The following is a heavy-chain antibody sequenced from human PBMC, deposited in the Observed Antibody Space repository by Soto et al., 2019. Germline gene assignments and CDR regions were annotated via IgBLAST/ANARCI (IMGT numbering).Heavy chain of an antibody. CDR3: AKDRRGYCSSTIDP. CDR1: GFTFDDYA. CDR2: ISWNSGSI. D-gene: IGHD2-2*01. J-gene: IGHJ5*02. Sequence: PGGSLRLSCAASGFTFDDYAMHWVRQAPGKGLEWVSGISWNSGSIGYADSVKGRFTISRDNAKNSLYLQMNSLRAEDTALYYCAKDRRGYCSSTIDPWGQGTLVTVSS. V-gene: IGHV3-9*01.